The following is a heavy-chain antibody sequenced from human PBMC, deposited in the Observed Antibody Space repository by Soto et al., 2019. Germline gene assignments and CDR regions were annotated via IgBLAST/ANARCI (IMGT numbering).Heavy chain of an antibody. CDR3: ARTATYSSGWYSRLAGTNYFDY. J-gene: IGHJ4*02. D-gene: IGHD6-19*01. CDR1: GGSFSGYY. Sequence: PSETLSLTCAVYGGSFSGYYWSWIRQPPGKGLEWIGEISHSGSTNYNPSLKSRVTISVDTSKNQFSLKLSSVTAADTAVYYCARTATYSSGWYSRLAGTNYFDYWGQGTLVTVSS. V-gene: IGHV4-34*01. CDR2: ISHSGST.